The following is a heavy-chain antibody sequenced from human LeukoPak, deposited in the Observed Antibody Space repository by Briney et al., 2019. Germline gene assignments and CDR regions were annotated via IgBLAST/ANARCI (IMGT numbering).Heavy chain of an antibody. J-gene: IGHJ6*02. V-gene: IGHV3-66*01. CDR1: GFTVSSNY. CDR2: IYSGGST. Sequence: GGSLRLSCAASGFTVSSNYMSWVRQAPGKGLEWVSVIYSGGSTYYADSEKGRFTISRDNSKNTLYLQMNSLRAEDTAVYYCAGNYGYYYYYGMDVWGQGTTVTVSS. D-gene: IGHD4-11*01. CDR3: AGNYGYYYYYGMDV.